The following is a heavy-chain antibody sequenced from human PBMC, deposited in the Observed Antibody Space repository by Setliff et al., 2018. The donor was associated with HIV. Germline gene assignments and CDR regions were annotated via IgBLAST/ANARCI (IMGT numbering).Heavy chain of an antibody. Sequence: KSSETLSLTCAVYGASFSDYYRSWIRQSPGKGLEWIGEINHSGSTSYNPSLTSRVTISVDTSKNQFSLKLSSVTVADTAVYSCARDMMYHYDNSGSFGWFDPWGQGTLVTVSS. CDR3: ARDMMYHYDNSGSFGWFDP. J-gene: IGHJ5*02. D-gene: IGHD3-22*01. V-gene: IGHV4-34*01. CDR1: GASFSDYY. CDR2: INHSGST.